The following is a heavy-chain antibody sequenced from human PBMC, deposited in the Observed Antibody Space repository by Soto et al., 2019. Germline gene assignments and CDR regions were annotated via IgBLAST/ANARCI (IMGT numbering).Heavy chain of an antibody. D-gene: IGHD3-3*01. J-gene: IGHJ6*02. V-gene: IGHV3-30*18. Sequence: QVQLVESGGGVVQPGRSLRLSCAASGFTFSSYGMHWVRQAPGKGLEWVAVISYDGSNKYYADSVKGRFTISRDNSKNTLYLQMNSLRAEDTAVYYCAKDPYDFWSGYWADYYCGMDVWGQGTTVTVSS. CDR1: GFTFSSYG. CDR2: ISYDGSNK. CDR3: AKDPYDFWSGYWADYYCGMDV.